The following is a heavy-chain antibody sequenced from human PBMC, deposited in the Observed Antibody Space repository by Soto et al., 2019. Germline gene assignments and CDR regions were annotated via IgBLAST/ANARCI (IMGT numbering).Heavy chain of an antibody. Sequence: GESPNISLKRSGHSFTSSWISGARQMPGEGVEWMGMIDPIDSYTNYSPSFQGHVTISADKSISTAYLQWSRLKASDTAVYYCARYVCSCCWFDYWGQGTLVTVSS. V-gene: IGHV5-10-1*01. CDR3: ARYVCSCCWFDY. J-gene: IGHJ4*02. CDR2: IDPIDSYT. CDR1: GHSFTSSW. D-gene: IGHD6-13*01.